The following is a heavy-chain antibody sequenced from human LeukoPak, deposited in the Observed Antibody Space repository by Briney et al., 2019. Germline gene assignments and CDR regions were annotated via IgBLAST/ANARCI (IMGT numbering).Heavy chain of an antibody. J-gene: IGHJ6*02. V-gene: IGHV3-48*01. Sequence: PGGSLRLSCAASGFTFSSYSMNWVRQAPGKGLEWVSYISSSSSTIYYADSAKGRFTISRDNAKNSLYLQMNSLRAEDTAVYYCARDVYGDSYYYYYYGMDVWGQGTTVTVSS. D-gene: IGHD4-17*01. CDR2: ISSSSSTI. CDR3: ARDVYGDSYYYYYYGMDV. CDR1: GFTFSSYS.